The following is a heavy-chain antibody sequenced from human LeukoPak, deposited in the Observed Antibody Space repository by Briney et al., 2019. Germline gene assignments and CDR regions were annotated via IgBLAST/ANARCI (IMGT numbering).Heavy chain of an antibody. CDR2: INPSGGST. CDR3: ARAHRSGYFQH. J-gene: IGHJ1*01. V-gene: IGHV1-46*01. D-gene: IGHD3-10*01. Sequence: ASVKVSCKASGYTFTSYYMHWVRQTPGQGLEWMGIINPSGGSTSYAQKFQGRVTMTRDTSTSTVYMELSSLRSEDTAVYYCARAHRSGYFQHWGQGTLVTVSS. CDR1: GYTFTSYY.